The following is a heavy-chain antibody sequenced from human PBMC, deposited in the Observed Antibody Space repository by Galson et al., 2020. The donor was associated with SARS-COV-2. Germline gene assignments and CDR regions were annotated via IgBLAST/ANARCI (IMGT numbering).Heavy chain of an antibody. J-gene: IGHJ4*02. D-gene: IGHD3-22*01. V-gene: IGHV3-23*01. Sequence: GGSLRLSCAASGFTFSSYAMSWVRQAPGKGLEWVSAISGSGGSTYYADSVKGRFTISRDNSKNTLYLQMNSLRAEDTAVYYCAMIRSSGYPVAVDYWGQGTLVTVSS. CDR1: GFTFSSYA. CDR3: AMIRSSGYPVAVDY. CDR2: ISGSGGST.